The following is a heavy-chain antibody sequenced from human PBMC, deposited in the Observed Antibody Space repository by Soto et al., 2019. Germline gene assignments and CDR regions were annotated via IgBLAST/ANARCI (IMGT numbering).Heavy chain of an antibody. CDR1: GYGFTTYG. J-gene: IGHJ4*02. CDR3: ARGRYGDY. V-gene: IGHV1-18*01. CDR2: ISAHTGTT. D-gene: IGHD1-1*01. Sequence: QVHLVQSGAEVKKPGASVKVSCKGSGYGFTTYGITWVRQAPGQGLEWMEWISAHTGTTDYAQNLQGRVTVTRDTSTSTAYMELRSLRADDTAVYYCARGRYGDYWGQGALVTVSS.